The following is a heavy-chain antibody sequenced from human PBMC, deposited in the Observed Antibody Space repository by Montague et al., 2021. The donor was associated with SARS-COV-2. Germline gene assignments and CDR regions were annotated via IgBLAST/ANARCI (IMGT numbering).Heavy chain of an antibody. J-gene: IGHJ6*02. CDR3: ASGIYPSGSYYNRYYYGLNI. Sequence: SETLSLTCAVYGGSLSGYYWSWIRQPPEKGLEWIGEINHSANTXXXPSXXXPVTISIDTPKNQFSLKMTSVTAADTATYYCASGIYPSGSYYNRYYYGLNIWGPGTTVIVSS. CDR1: GGSLSGYY. CDR2: INHSANT. V-gene: IGHV4-34*01. D-gene: IGHD3-10*01.